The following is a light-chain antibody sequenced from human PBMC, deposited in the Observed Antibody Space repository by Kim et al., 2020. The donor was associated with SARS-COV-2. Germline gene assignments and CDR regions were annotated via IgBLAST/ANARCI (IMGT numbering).Light chain of an antibody. CDR3: CSFAGSATWV. V-gene: IGLV2-23*02. Sequence: QSALTQPASVSGSPGQSITISCTGTSSDVGRYNLVSWYQHHPGKAPKLMIYEVIKRPSGVSNRFSGSKSGNTASLTISGLQAEDEADYYCCSFAGSATWVFGGGTQLTVL. CDR2: EVI. J-gene: IGLJ3*02. CDR1: SSDVGRYNL.